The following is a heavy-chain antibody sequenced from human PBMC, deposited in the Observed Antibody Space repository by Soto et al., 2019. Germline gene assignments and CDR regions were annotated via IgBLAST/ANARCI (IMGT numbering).Heavy chain of an antibody. Sequence: SLTLSLTCVVSGGSVSTGNWWTWVRQPPGKGLEWIGEIYHTGNTHYTSSLKSRVSISLDKSKNEFSLKLTSVTAADTAVYYCARAPYAEYPDQWGQGTLVTVSS. J-gene: IGHJ4*02. D-gene: IGHD2-2*01. CDR3: ARAPYAEYPDQ. CDR1: GGSVSTGNW. V-gene: IGHV4-4*02. CDR2: IYHTGNT.